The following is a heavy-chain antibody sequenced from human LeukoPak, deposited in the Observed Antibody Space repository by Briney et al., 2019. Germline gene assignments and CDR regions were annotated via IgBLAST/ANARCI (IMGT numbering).Heavy chain of an antibody. CDR1: GFTFSNYA. V-gene: IGHV3-23*01. CDR3: AQNFNLDH. J-gene: IGHJ4*02. D-gene: IGHD1-7*01. CDR2: ISVRGIT. Sequence: GGSLRLSCAASGFTFSNYAMAWVRQAPGKGLEWVSPISVRGITYYADPVRGRFTVSRDDSKNTVSLQMNNLRAEDTALYYCAQNFNLDHWGQGALVTVSS.